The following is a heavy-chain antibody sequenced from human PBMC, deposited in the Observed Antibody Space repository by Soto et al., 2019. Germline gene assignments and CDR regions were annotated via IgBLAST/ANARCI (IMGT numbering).Heavy chain of an antibody. Sequence: EVQLLESGGGLVQPGGSLRLSCTASGFTFSSHAMTWVRQAPGKGLEWVSGLSDSGGSTYYADSVKGRFAIARDNSMNTLYLPMNTLRAEDTAVYYCAKVSSSWYAGFFDLWGQGTLVTVSS. J-gene: IGHJ4*02. CDR1: GFTFSSHA. CDR2: LSDSGGST. D-gene: IGHD6-13*01. V-gene: IGHV3-23*01. CDR3: AKVSSSWYAGFFDL.